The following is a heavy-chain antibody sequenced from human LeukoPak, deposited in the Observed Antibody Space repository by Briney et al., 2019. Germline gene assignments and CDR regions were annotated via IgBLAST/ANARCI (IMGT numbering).Heavy chain of an antibody. V-gene: IGHV3-23*01. Sequence: GGSLRLSCAGSGFTFSSYAMSWVRQAPGKRLEWVSAISGSGGSSYHADSVKGRFTISRDNSKNTLYLHMNSLRAEDTAVYYCAKGQLDDSSGYYYSGYFDLWGRGSLVTVSS. J-gene: IGHJ2*01. CDR3: AKGQLDDSSGYYYSGYFDL. D-gene: IGHD3-22*01. CDR2: ISGSGGSS. CDR1: GFTFSSYA.